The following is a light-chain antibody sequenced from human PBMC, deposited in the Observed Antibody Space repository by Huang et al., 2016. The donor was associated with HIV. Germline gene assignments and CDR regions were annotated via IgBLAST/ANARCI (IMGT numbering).Light chain of an antibody. CDR2: AAS. J-gene: IGKJ3*01. Sequence: IQLTQSPSSLSASVGDRVTITCRASQDINSFLACYQQKPGKAPKLLIYAASTLESGVPSRFSGSGSGTDFTLTINNLQPEDFATYYCLQLNTYPGTFGPGTNVDV. CDR3: LQLNTYPGT. CDR1: QDINSF. V-gene: IGKV1-9*01.